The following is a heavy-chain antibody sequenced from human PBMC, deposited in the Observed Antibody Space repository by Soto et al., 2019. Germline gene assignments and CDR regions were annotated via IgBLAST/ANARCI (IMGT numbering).Heavy chain of an antibody. V-gene: IGHV1-18*01. CDR3: ARGRTYYDFWSGYYHFDY. D-gene: IGHD3-3*01. Sequence: ASVKVSCKASGYTFTSYGISWVRQAPGQGLEWMGWISAYNGNTNYAQKLQGRVTMTTDTSTSTAYMELRSLRSDDTAVYCCARGRTYYDFWSGYYHFDYWGQGTLLTVSS. J-gene: IGHJ4*02. CDR1: GYTFTSYG. CDR2: ISAYNGNT.